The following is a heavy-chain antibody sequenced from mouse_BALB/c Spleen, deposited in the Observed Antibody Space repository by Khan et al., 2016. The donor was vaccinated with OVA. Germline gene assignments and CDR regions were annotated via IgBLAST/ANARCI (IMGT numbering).Heavy chain of an antibody. CDR2: IYTYTGEP. Sequence: QIQLVQSGPDLKKPGETVKISCKASGYTFTNYGINWVKQAPGKGLKWMGWIYTYTGEPTYADDFKGRFAFSLETSASTAYLQINNLKNEDTATDFCARGGRRAMDYWGQGTSVTVSA. V-gene: IGHV9-3-1*01. CDR3: ARGGRRAMDY. J-gene: IGHJ4*01. D-gene: IGHD3-3*01. CDR1: GYTFTNYG.